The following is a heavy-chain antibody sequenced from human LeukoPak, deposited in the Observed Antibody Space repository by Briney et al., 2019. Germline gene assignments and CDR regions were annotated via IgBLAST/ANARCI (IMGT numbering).Heavy chain of an antibody. CDR2: INPNSDGT. Sequence: GASVKVSCKASGYTFTGYYMHWVRQAPGQGLEWMGWINPNSDGTNYAQKFEGRVTMTRDTSISTAYMELSSLRSDDTAVYYCARVTSGYSSGWYYFQHWGQGTLVTVSS. D-gene: IGHD6-19*01. CDR3: ARVTSGYSSGWYYFQH. CDR1: GYTFTGYY. V-gene: IGHV1-2*02. J-gene: IGHJ1*01.